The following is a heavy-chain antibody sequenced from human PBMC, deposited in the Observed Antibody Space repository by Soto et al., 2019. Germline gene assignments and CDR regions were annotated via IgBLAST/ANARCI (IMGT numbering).Heavy chain of an antibody. CDR3: VKDWTGSKCPCMDV. Sequence: GGSLRLSCAASGFTFSNYAMTWVRQAPGKGLEWVSSISANDGSTSYYADSVKGRFTVSRDNSRKTLFLQMNNLRVEDTAIYYCVKDWTGSKCPCMDVWGQGTTVTVSS. CDR1: GFTFSNYA. CDR2: ISANDGST. D-gene: IGHD6-13*01. V-gene: IGHV3-23*01. J-gene: IGHJ6*02.